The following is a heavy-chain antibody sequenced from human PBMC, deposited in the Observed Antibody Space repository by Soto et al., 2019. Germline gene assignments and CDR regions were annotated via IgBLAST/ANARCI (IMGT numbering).Heavy chain of an antibody. D-gene: IGHD3-22*01. V-gene: IGHV3-23*01. J-gene: IGHJ4*02. CDR1: GFRFSSYS. CDR3: ETMNGYFAY. CDR2: ITATGDRT. Sequence: EVQLLESGGGLVQPGGSLRLSCADSGFRFSSYSMSWVRQTPGKGLEWVAAITATGDRTYYADSVTGRFTISRDNSKKTHYLQMTSLGAEDTAMYYCETMNGYFAYWGQGTPVTVSS.